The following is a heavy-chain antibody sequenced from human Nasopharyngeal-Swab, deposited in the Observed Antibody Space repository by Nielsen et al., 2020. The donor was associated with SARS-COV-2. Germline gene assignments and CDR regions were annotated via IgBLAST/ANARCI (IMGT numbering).Heavy chain of an antibody. CDR3: AKDEYIVVVPAALRLDY. CDR2: ISGSGGST. V-gene: IGHV3-23*01. Sequence: WIRQPPGRGLEWVSAISGSGGSTCYADSVKGRFTISRDNSKNTLYLQMNSLRAEDTAVYYCAKDEYIVVVPAALRLDYWGQGTLVTVSS. D-gene: IGHD2-2*01. J-gene: IGHJ4*02.